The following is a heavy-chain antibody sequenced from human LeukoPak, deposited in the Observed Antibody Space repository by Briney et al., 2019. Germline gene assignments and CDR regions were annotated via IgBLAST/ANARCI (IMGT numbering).Heavy chain of an antibody. D-gene: IGHD5-24*01. CDR1: GFTFSSYA. CDR2: ISYDGSNK. J-gene: IGHJ4*02. CDR3: AREGWLRQNFDY. V-gene: IGHV3-30-3*01. Sequence: GGSLRLSCAASGFTFSSYAMHWVRQAPGKGLEWVAVISYDGSNKYYADSVKGRFTISRDNSKNTLYLQMNSLRAEDTAVYYCAREGWLRQNFDYWGQGTLVTVSS.